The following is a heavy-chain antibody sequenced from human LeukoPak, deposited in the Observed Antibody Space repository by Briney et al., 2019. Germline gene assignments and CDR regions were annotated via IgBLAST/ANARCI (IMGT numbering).Heavy chain of an antibody. J-gene: IGHJ4*02. CDR2: ISNSGSTI. V-gene: IGHV3-11*01. D-gene: IGHD3-22*01. Sequence: GGSLRLSCAASGFTFSDFYMTWIRQAPGKGLEWVSYISNSGSTIYYADSGKGRFTISRDNAKNSLYLQMNSLRAEDTAVYYCARSADSSGYFREITLYYFDYWGQGTLVTVSS. CDR3: ARSADSSGYFREITLYYFDY. CDR1: GFTFSDFY.